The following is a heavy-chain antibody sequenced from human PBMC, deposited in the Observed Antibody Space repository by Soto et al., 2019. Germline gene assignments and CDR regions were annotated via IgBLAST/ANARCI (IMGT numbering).Heavy chain of an antibody. CDR2: ISYDGSNK. D-gene: IGHD3-10*01. J-gene: IGHJ6*02. CDR1: GFTFSSYG. CDR3: AKSSGSYGLPMDV. V-gene: IGHV3-30*18. Sequence: PGGSLRLSCAASGFTFSSYGMHWVRQAPGKGLEWVAVISYDGSNKYYADSVKGRFTISRDNSKNTLYLQMNSLRAEDTAVYYCAKSSGSYGLPMDVWGQGTTVTVSS.